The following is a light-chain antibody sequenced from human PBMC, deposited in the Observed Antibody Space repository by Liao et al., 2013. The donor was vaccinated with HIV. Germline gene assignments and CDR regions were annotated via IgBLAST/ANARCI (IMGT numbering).Light chain of an antibody. CDR2: QDK. V-gene: IGLV3-1*01. CDR3: QAWDSSTYVV. CDR1: KLGDKY. J-gene: IGLJ2*01. Sequence: SYELTQPPSVSVSPGQAASLTCSGDKLGDKYVSWYQQRPGQSPVVVIYQDKKRPSGIPERFSGSNSGNTATLTISGTQAMDEADYYCQAWDSSTYVVFGGGTKLTVL.